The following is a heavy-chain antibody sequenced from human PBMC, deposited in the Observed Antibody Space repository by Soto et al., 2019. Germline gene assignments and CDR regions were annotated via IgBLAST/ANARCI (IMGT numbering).Heavy chain of an antibody. CDR3: ARRIGSGSFFWFGP. J-gene: IGHJ5*02. D-gene: IGHD3-10*01. Sequence: EVQLVESGGGLVQPGRSLRLSCEGSGFTFDDHAMHWVRQRPGKGLEWVSGISWHSATKDYADSVRGRFFISRDNIQSSLFLDMNSLRPEHTALYFCARRIGSGSFFWFGPWGPATLFTFSA. CDR2: ISWHSATK. CDR1: GFTFDDHA. V-gene: IGHV3-9*01.